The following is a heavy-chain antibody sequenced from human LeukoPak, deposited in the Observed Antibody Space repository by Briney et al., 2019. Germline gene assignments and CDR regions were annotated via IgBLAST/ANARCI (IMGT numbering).Heavy chain of an antibody. V-gene: IGHV3-21*01. CDR2: ISSSSSYI. D-gene: IGHD3-22*01. J-gene: IGHJ4*02. CDR3: ARDRLRGGYYDSSGPADY. CDR1: GFTFSSYS. Sequence: GGSLRLSCAASGFTFSSYSMNWVRQAPGKGLEWVSSISSSSSYIYYADSVKGRFTISRDNAKNSLYLQMNSLRAEDTAVYYCARDRLRGGYYDSSGPADYWGQGTLVTVSS.